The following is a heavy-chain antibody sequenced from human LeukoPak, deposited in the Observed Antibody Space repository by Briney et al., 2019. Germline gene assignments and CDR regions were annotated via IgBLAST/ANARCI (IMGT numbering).Heavy chain of an antibody. CDR1: GYTFTSYG. CDR2: IIAYNGNT. V-gene: IGHV1-18*01. CDR3: ARGSDYGDYGDY. J-gene: IGHJ4*02. D-gene: IGHD4-17*01. Sequence: ASVKVSCKASGYTFTSYGISWVRQAPGQGLEWMGWIIAYNGNTNYAQKLQGRVTMTTDTSTTTAYMELRSLRSDDTAVYFCARGSDYGDYGDYWGQGTLVTVSS.